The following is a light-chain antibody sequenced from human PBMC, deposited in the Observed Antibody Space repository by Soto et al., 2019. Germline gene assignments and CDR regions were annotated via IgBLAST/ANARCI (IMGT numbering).Light chain of an antibody. V-gene: IGKV1-5*01. CDR2: DAS. CDR1: QSISRC. CDR3: QQYNSYFQT. J-gene: IGKJ1*01. Sequence: DFQMGQSPSTLSSSVRARATITCRASQSISRCLAWYQQKAGKAPNLLIYDASSWESGVPQRFSGSGSGTELNLTISRLQPDEFATYYCQQYNSYFQTCGQGTKVDIK.